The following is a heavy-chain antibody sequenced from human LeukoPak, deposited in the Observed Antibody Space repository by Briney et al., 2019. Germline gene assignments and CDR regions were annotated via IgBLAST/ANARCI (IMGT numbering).Heavy chain of an antibody. D-gene: IGHD5-24*01. J-gene: IGHJ4*02. V-gene: IGHV3-11*01. CDR3: ARCRDGIVFDY. CDR1: GFTFSDYY. Sequence: PGGSLRLSCAASGFTFSDYYMSWIRQAPGKGLEWVSYISDIDNTVYYADSVKGRFTISRDNAKKSLYLQMNSLRAEDTAVYYCARCRDGIVFDYWGQGTPVTVSS. CDR2: ISDIDNTV.